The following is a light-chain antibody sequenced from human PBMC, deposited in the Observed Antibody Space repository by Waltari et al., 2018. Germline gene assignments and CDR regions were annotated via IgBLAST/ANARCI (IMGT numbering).Light chain of an antibody. CDR3: QQLNSYSLIT. V-gene: IGKV1-9*01. J-gene: IGKJ5*01. CDR1: QGRSNY. CDR2: ATS. Sequence: DIQLTQSPSLLSASLGDRVTITCRASQGRSNYLAWYQQQPGKALKLRISATSTLQSGVPSRFSGSGSGTEFTLTISDLQPEDFTTYYCQQLNSYSLITFGQGTRLEIK.